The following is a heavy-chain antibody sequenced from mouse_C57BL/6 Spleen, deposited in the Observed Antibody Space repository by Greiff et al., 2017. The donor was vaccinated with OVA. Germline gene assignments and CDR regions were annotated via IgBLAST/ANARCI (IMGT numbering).Heavy chain of an antibody. D-gene: IGHD2-4*01. CDR1: GFNIKNTY. Sequence: EVQLQQSVAELVRPGASVKLSCTASGFNIKNTYMPWVKQRPEQGLEWIGRIDPANGNTKYAPKFQGKATITADTSSNTAYLQLSSLTSEDTAIYYCARGAGLPDFDYWGQGTTLTVSS. J-gene: IGHJ2*01. V-gene: IGHV14-3*01. CDR2: IDPANGNT. CDR3: ARGAGLPDFDY.